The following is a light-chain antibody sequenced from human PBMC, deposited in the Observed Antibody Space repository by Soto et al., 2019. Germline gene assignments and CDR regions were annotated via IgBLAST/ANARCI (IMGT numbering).Light chain of an antibody. CDR3: QQYNNWPRT. V-gene: IGKV3-15*01. CDR2: AAS. CDR1: QSVSDR. Sequence: IMMKQSPDTLSVSPGERATLSCRASQSVSDRVVWYQQKSGQAPSLLIYAASTRAAGVPVRFSGSGFGTEFTLTISSLESEDFAVYYCQQYNNWPRTFGQGTKVDIK. J-gene: IGKJ1*01.